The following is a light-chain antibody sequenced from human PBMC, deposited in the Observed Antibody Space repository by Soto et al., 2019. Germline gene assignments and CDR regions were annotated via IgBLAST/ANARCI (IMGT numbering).Light chain of an antibody. J-gene: IGLJ1*01. CDR2: EVN. V-gene: IGLV2-8*01. CDR3: SSYAGSNIL. Sequence: QPVLTHPPSASGSPGGAVTISCTGTSSDVGGYNYVSWYQQHPGKAPKLMIYEVNKRPSGVPDRFSASKSGNTASLTVSGLQAEDEADYYCSSYAGSNILFGPGTKVTVL. CDR1: SSDVGGYNY.